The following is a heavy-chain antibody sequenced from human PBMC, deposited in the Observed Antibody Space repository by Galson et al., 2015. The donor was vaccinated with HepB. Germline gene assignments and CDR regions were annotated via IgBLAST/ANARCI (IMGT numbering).Heavy chain of an antibody. CDR1: GGTFSSYT. Sequence: SVKVSCKASGGTFSSYTISWVRQAPGQGLEWMGRIIPILGIANYAQKFQGRVTITADKSTSTAYMELSSLRSEDTAVYYCAREGVVLSEGLGFDYWGQGTLVTVSS. V-gene: IGHV1-69*04. J-gene: IGHJ4*02. CDR3: AREGVVLSEGLGFDY. CDR2: IIPILGIA. D-gene: IGHD2-8*01.